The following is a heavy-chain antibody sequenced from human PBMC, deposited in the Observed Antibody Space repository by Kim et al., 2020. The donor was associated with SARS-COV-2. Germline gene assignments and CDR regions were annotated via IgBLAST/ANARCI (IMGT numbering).Heavy chain of an antibody. CDR3: TTARYDYSDSNDF. V-gene: IGHV3-15*01. J-gene: IGHJ4*02. D-gene: IGHD4-17*01. Sequence: YAEPVQGRFTISRDDSNNTLQLQMNSLKTEDTAVYYCTTARYDYSDSNDFWGQGTLVTVSS.